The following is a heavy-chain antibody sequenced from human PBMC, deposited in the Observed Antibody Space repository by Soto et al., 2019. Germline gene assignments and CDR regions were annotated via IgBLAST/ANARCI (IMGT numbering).Heavy chain of an antibody. Sequence: GWSLRLSCATSVVTFNDYAMYWVRQDPGQGLEWVAMISSDGHHQFYVDNLRGRFTVSRDNSKNTLFLQMNSLRPEDTAVYYCSRGTYYPQSSGLHADYWGPGTVVTVSS. CDR1: VVTFNDYA. J-gene: IGHJ4*02. CDR3: SRGTYYPQSSGLHADY. D-gene: IGHD3-22*01. V-gene: IGHV3-30*03. CDR2: ISSDGHHQ.